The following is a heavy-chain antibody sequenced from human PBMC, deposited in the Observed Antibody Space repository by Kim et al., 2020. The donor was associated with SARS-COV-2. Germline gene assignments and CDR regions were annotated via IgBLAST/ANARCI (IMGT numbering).Heavy chain of an antibody. CDR1: GFTFSGPA. J-gene: IGHJ4*02. V-gene: IGHV3-73*01. CDR2: IRSKANSYAT. D-gene: IGHD2-21*02. CDR3: TAWGRGVTAYVVDY. Sequence: GGSLRLSCAASGFTFSGPAMHWVRQASGKGLEWVGRIRSKANSYATAYAASVKGRFTISRDDSKNTAYLQMNSLKTEDTAVYYCTAWGRGVTAYVVDYWGPGTLVTVSP.